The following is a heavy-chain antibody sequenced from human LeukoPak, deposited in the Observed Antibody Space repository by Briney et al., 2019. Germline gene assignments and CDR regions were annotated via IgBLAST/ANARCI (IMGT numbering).Heavy chain of an antibody. CDR1: GFTFSSYE. CDR3: ARSSGTYHFDY. V-gene: IGHV3-48*03. Sequence: GGSLRLSCAASGFTFSSYEMNWVRQAPGKGLEWVSYISSSGTTIYYADYVKGRFTISRDNAKNSLFLQVNSLRAEDTAVYYCARSSGTYHFDYWGQGTLVTVSS. CDR2: ISSSGTTI. D-gene: IGHD1-26*01. J-gene: IGHJ4*02.